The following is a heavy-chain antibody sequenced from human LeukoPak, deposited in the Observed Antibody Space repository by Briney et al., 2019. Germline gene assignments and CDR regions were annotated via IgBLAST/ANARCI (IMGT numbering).Heavy chain of an antibody. CDR1: GDSVSSNSAA. J-gene: IGHJ4*02. CDR3: GRSMGAAVDY. CDR2: TYYSSHCYN. V-gene: IGHV6-1*01. Sequence: SQTLSLTCDISGDSVSSNSAAWNWIRQSPSRGLEWLGNTYYSSHCYNDYAVSVKSRIPINPDTSKNRFSLQLNSVTPEDTAVYYCGRSMGAAVDYWGQGTLVTVSS. D-gene: IGHD6-13*01.